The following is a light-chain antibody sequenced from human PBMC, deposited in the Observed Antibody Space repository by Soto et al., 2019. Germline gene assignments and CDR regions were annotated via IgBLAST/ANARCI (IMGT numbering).Light chain of an antibody. CDR3: TSFTSASTYV. V-gene: IGLV2-14*01. CDR2: NVS. J-gene: IGLJ1*01. CDR1: SSDIGGHNS. Sequence: QSVLTQPASVSGSPGQSIAISCTGTSSDIGGHNSVSWYQQHPGKAPKLMTYNVSNRPSGVSNRFSGSKSGNTASLTISGLLAEDEADYYCTSFTSASTYVLGAGTKLTVL.